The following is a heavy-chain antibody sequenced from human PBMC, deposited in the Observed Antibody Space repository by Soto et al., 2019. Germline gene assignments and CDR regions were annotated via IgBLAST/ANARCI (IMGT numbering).Heavy chain of an antibody. J-gene: IGHJ5*02. CDR3: ARFNIVVVPAAMSAPQNWFDP. CDR1: GGSISSYY. CDR2: IYYSGST. Sequence: SETLSLTCTVSGGSISSYYWSWIRQPPGKGLEWIGYIYYSGSTNYNPSLKSRVTISVDTSKNQFSLKLSSVTAADTAVYYCARFNIVVVPAAMSAPQNWFDPWGQGTLVTVSS. D-gene: IGHD2-2*01. V-gene: IGHV4-59*01.